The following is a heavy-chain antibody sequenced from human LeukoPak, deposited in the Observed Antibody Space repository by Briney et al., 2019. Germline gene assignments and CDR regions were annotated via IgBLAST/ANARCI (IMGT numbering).Heavy chain of an antibody. Sequence: GGSLRLSCAASGFTFSSYSMNWVRQAPGKGLEWVSYISSSSSTIYYADSVKGRFTISRDNAKNSLYLQMNSLRAEDTAVYYCAKTPISYSSSWCPDYYYYMDVWGKGTTVTVSS. CDR3: AKTPISYSSSWCPDYYYYMDV. J-gene: IGHJ6*03. D-gene: IGHD6-13*01. CDR1: GFTFSSYS. CDR2: ISSSSSTI. V-gene: IGHV3-48*04.